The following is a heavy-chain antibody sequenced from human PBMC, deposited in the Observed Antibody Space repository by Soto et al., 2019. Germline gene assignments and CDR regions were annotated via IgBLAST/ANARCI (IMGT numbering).Heavy chain of an antibody. Sequence: QVHLEQSGAEVKKPGSSVKVSCKYSGGTFSSYVIIWVRQAPGQGLEWMGGIIPVSGTANYAQKFPGRVTISADAATNTADMELSSVRFDDTAVYYCATVDRSVALVGWFDPWGQGTLVTVSS. CDR2: IIPVSGTA. D-gene: IGHD2-8*02. J-gene: IGHJ5*02. CDR3: ATVDRSVALVGWFDP. CDR1: GGTFSSYV. V-gene: IGHV1-69*01.